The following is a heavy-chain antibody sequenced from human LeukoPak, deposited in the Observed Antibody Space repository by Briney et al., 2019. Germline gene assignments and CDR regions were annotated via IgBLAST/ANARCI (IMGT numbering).Heavy chain of an antibody. V-gene: IGHV4-59*08. CDR3: ARHDPPPRHAFNF. Sequence: PSETLSLTCTVSGDSISNYYWSWIRQSPGKGLEWIAYMDYSGSTNYNPSLNSRVTISLDTSKNQLSLRLTSVTAADTAVYFCARHDPPPRHAFNFWGQGTMVIVSS. J-gene: IGHJ3*01. CDR1: GDSISNYY. CDR2: MDYSGST.